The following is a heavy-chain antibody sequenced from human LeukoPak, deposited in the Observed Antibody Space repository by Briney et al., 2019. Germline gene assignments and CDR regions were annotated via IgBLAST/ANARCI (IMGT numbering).Heavy chain of an antibody. CDR1: GFTFSSYW. CDR3: ARGCSGGSCHHDAFDI. J-gene: IGHJ3*02. Sequence: GGSLRLSCAASGFTFSSYWMHWVRQAPGKGLVWVSRINSDGSSTSYADSVKGRFTISRDNAKNTLYMQMNSLRVEDTAVYYCARGCSGGSCHHDAFDIWGQRTMVTVSS. D-gene: IGHD2-15*01. V-gene: IGHV3-74*01. CDR2: INSDGSST.